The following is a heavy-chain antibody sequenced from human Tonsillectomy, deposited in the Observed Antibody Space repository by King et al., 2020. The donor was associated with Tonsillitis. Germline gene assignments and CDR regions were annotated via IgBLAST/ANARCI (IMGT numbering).Heavy chain of an antibody. CDR1: GYSFTSYW. Sequence: VQLVQSGAEVKKPGESLKISCQGSGYSFTSYWICGVRRMPGTGLEWMGISHPGDSDTRCSPSFQGQVAISADRSIGTAYLQWSSLKASDTAIYYCARQGDHYFGSGSFTDWGQGTLVTVSS. CDR3: ARQGDHYFGSGSFTD. V-gene: IGHV5-51*01. D-gene: IGHD3-10*01. CDR2: SHPGDSDT. J-gene: IGHJ4*02.